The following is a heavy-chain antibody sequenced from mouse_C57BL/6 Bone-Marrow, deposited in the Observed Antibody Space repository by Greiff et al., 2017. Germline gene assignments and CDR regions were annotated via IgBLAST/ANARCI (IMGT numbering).Heavy chain of an antibody. CDR1: GYSITSGYY. V-gene: IGHV3-6*01. CDR2: ISYDGSN. CDR3: AREEAIYYGNYYFDY. Sequence: EVQLQESGPGLVKPSQSLSLTCSVTGYSITSGYYWNWIRQFPGNKLEWMGYISYDGSNNYNPSLKNRISITRDTSKNQFFLKLNSVTTEDTATYYCAREEAIYYGNYYFDYWGQGTTLTVSS. J-gene: IGHJ2*01. D-gene: IGHD2-1*01.